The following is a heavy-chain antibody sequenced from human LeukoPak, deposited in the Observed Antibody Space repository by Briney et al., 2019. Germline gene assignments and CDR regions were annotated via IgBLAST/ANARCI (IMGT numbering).Heavy chain of an antibody. J-gene: IGHJ4*02. D-gene: IGHD1-26*01. CDR2: ISGSGNGFSI. V-gene: IGHV3-64D*06. Sequence: GRSLRLSCSASGFVFTIYTMYWVRQAPGKGPEYVSTISGSGNGFSIYYADSVKGRFTISRDDSKSILYLQMNGLRSEDTAVYYCVKDFGRIRGTPDSWGQGTLVTVSS. CDR1: GFVFTIYT. CDR3: VKDFGRIRGTPDS.